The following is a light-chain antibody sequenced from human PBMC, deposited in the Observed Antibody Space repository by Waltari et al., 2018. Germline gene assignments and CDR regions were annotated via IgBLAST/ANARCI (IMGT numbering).Light chain of an antibody. Sequence: DIQMTQSPSTLSASVGDRVTITCRASQSIGNYLAWYPQKPGKAPILLLFIASTLQREVPSRFSGSGSGTEVALTISGLQADDFATYFCQHFNSYPFIFGRGTKLEIK. V-gene: IGKV1-5*03. J-gene: IGKJ2*01. CDR3: QHFNSYPFI. CDR2: IAS. CDR1: QSIGNY.